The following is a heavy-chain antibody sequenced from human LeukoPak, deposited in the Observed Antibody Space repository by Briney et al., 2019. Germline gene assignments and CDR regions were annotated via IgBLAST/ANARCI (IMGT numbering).Heavy chain of an antibody. CDR3: AGARGVIGRQRGVGLDY. CDR2: INHSGST. V-gene: IGHV4-34*01. Sequence: KPSETLSLTCAVYGGSFSGYYWSWIRQPPGKGLEWIGEINHSGSTNYNPSLKSRVTISVDTSKNQFSLKLSSVTAADTAVYYCAGARGVIGRQRGVGLDYWGQGTLVTVSS. J-gene: IGHJ4*02. CDR1: GGSFSGYY. D-gene: IGHD3-10*01.